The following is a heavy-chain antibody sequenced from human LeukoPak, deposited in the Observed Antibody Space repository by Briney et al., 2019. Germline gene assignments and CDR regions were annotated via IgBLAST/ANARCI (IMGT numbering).Heavy chain of an antibody. CDR2: IRQDGDTK. D-gene: IGHD6-13*01. V-gene: IGHV3-7*03. J-gene: IGHJ4*02. CDR1: AFAFSTYA. CDR3: ARSLPYGTTWYGRSDF. Sequence: GGSLRLSCAASAFAFSTYAMHWVRQAPGKGLEWVANIRQDGDTKYYVDSVKGRFTISRDNAMNSLYLQMNSLRAEDTAIYYCARSLPYGTTWYGRSDFWGQGTLVTVSS.